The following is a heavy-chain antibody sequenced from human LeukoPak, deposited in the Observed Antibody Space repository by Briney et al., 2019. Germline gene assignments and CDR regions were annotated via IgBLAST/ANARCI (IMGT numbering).Heavy chain of an antibody. J-gene: IGHJ4*02. CDR1: GFTFNNYS. Sequence: PGGSLRLSCVASGFTFNNYSMNWVRQAPGKGLEWVSSISSSSTYIYHADSVKGRFTISRDNAKNSLYLQMNSLRAEDTAVYYCAKNQFSSWYYFDYWGQGTLVTVSS. V-gene: IGHV3-21*01. D-gene: IGHD2-2*01. CDR3: AKNQFSSWYYFDY. CDR2: ISSSSTYI.